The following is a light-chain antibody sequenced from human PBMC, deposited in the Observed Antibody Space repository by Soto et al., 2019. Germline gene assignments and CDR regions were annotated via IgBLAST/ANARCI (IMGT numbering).Light chain of an antibody. CDR1: QSVSSY. CDR3: QQRSNWPVT. V-gene: IGKV3-11*01. CDR2: DAS. Sequence: EIVLTQSPGTLSLSPGERATLSCRASQSVSSYLAWYQQKPGQAPRLLIYDASTRATGISARSSGSGSGTDFTLTISSLEPEDFAVYYCQQRSNWPVTFGQGTKV. J-gene: IGKJ1*01.